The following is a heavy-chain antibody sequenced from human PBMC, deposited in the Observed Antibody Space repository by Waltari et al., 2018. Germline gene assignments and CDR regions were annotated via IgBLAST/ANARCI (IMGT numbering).Heavy chain of an antibody. D-gene: IGHD6-19*01. Sequence: EVQQVESGGGLVQPGGSLRLSCAASGFSVSRNYMTWFRQAPGKGLEWVSVIHSGGSTYYSDSVRGRFTISRDSSKNTLYLQMDSLRAEDTAVYYCARGSVAGRLTFDIWGQGTMVTVSS. J-gene: IGHJ3*02. CDR1: GFSVSRNY. V-gene: IGHV3-66*01. CDR3: ARGSVAGRLTFDI. CDR2: IHSGGST.